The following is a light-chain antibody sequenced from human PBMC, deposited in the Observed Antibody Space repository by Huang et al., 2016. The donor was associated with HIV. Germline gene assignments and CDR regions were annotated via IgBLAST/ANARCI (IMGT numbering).Light chain of an antibody. J-gene: IGKJ1*01. CDR3: QQYYSSPQT. V-gene: IGKV4-1*01. Sequence: DIIMTQSPDSLPVSLGERATLNCRSSQSVYSSSTSKDYMAWFQQKPGQPPRLLLFWASTREAGVPDRFSGSGSGTHFTLTIANLEAEDAAIYYCQQYYSSPQTFGQGTRVEVK. CDR1: QSVYSSSTSKDY. CDR2: WAS.